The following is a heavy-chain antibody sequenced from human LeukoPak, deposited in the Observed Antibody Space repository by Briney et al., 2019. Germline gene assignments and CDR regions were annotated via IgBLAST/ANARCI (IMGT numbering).Heavy chain of an antibody. D-gene: IGHD6-13*01. CDR2: IYPGDSDT. CDR3: AREASSSWYGFDY. J-gene: IGHJ4*02. CDR1: GYSFTSYW. Sequence: GESLKISCKGSGYSFTSYWIGWVRQMPGKGLEWMGIIYPGDSDTRYSPSFQGQVTISADKSISTAYLQWSSLKASDTAMYHCAREASSSWYGFDYWGQGTLVTVSS. V-gene: IGHV5-51*01.